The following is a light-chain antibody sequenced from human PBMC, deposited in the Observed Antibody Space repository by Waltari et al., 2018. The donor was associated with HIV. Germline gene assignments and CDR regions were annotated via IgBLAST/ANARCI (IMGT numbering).Light chain of an antibody. CDR2: LGS. CDR1: QSLLPSNGYNY. CDR3: MQALQTPRT. Sequence: DIVMTQSPLSLPVTPGEPASISCTSSQSLLPSNGYNYLDWYLQKPVQSPQLLIYLGSNRASGVPDRFSGSGSGTDYTLKISSVESEDVGIYYCMQALQTPRTFGQGTKLEIK. V-gene: IGKV2-28*01. J-gene: IGKJ2*01.